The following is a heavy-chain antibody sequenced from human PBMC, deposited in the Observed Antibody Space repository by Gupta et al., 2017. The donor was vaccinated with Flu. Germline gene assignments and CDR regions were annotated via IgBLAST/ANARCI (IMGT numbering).Heavy chain of an antibody. CDR3: ARDRGYYDSSGYPYFDY. Sequence: EVQLVESGGGLVQPGGSLRLSCAPTGFPFRPYSMSWLRQAPGRGLGWISYISVSGSNIYDGDSVKGRFTISRDNAKNSLYLQMNSLRDEDTAVYYWARDRGYYDSSGYPYFDYWGQGTLVTVSP. CDR2: ISVSGSNI. J-gene: IGHJ4*02. CDR1: GFPFRPYS. V-gene: IGHV3-48*02. D-gene: IGHD3-22*01.